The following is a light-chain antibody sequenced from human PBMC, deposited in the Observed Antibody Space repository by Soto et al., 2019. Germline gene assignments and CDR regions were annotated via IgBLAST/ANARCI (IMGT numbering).Light chain of an antibody. CDR1: QSVLYSSNNKNY. J-gene: IGKJ5*01. V-gene: IGKV4-1*01. CDR2: WAS. CDR3: QQYYSTPPT. Sequence: IVMSRSPEALGVSLGERATINCKSSQSVLYSSNNKNYLAWYQQKPGQPPKLLIYWASTRESGVPDRFSGSGSGTDFTLTISSLQAEDVAVYYCQQYYSTPPTFGQGTLLEI.